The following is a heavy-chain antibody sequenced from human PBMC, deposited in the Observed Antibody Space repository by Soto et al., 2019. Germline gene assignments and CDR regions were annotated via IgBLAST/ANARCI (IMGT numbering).Heavy chain of an antibody. Sequence: PGGSLRLSCAASGFTFSDYYMSWIRQAPGKGLEWVSYISSSSSYTNYADSVKGRFTISRDNAQNSLYLQMNSLRAEDTAVYYCAGRAGGHYYYGMDVWGQGTTVTVSS. J-gene: IGHJ6*02. CDR1: GFTFSDYY. D-gene: IGHD3-16*01. CDR2: ISSSSSYT. V-gene: IGHV3-11*06. CDR3: AGRAGGHYYYGMDV.